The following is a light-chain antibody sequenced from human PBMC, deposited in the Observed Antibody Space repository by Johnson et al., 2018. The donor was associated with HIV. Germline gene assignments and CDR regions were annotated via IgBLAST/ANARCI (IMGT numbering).Light chain of an antibody. CDR3: GTWDSSLSAGV. CDR1: SSNIGNND. J-gene: IGLJ1*01. Sequence: QSVLTQPPSVSAAPGQKVTISCSGSSSNIGNNDVSWYQQLPGTAPKLLIYENNKRPSGIPDRFSGSKSGTSATLGITGLKTGDEADYYCGTWDSSLSAGVFGTGTKVTVL. V-gene: IGLV1-51*02. CDR2: ENN.